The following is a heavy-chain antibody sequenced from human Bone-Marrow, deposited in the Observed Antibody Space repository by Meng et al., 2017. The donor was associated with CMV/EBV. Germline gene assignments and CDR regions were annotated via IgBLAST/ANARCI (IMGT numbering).Heavy chain of an antibody. CDR2: INHSGST. CDR3: ARRYSSSSYNCFDP. J-gene: IGHJ5*02. Sequence: GSLRLSCAVYGGSFSGYYWSWIRQPPGKGLEWFGEINHSGSTNYIPSLKSPVTISVDTSKNQFSLKLSAVTAADTAVYYCARRYSSSSYNCFDPWGQGTLVTVSS. V-gene: IGHV4-34*01. D-gene: IGHD6-6*01. CDR1: GGSFSGYY.